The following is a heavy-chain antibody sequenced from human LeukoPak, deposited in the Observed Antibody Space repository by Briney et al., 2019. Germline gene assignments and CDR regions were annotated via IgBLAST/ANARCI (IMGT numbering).Heavy chain of an antibody. CDR1: GFTFSSYE. CDR2: ISSSGSTV. V-gene: IGHV3-48*03. D-gene: IGHD3-22*01. CDR3: ARVGTMIVDY. J-gene: IGHJ4*02. Sequence: GGSLRLSCAASGFTFSSYEMNWVRQAPGKGLEWVSFISSSGSTVNYVDSVKGRFTISRDNAKNTLYLQMNSLRAEDTAVYYCARVGTMIVDYWGQGTLVTVSS.